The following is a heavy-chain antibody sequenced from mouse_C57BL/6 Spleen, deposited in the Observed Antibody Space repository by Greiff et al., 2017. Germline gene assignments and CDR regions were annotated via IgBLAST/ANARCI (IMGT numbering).Heavy chain of an antibody. CDR2: INYDGSST. Sequence: EVMLVESEGGLVQPGSSMKLSCTASGFTFSDYYMAWVRQVPEKGLEWVANINYDGSSTYYLDSLKSRFIISRDNAKNILYLQMSSLKSEDTATYYCARDGGQGAMGYWGQGTSVTVSS. J-gene: IGHJ4*01. CDR3: ARDGGQGAMGY. V-gene: IGHV5-16*01. D-gene: IGHD3-3*01. CDR1: GFTFSDYY.